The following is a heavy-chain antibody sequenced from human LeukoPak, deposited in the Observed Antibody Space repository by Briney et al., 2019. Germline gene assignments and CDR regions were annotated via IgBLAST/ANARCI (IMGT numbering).Heavy chain of an antibody. CDR3: ARVIKSYYDILTGYYGYYYYGMDV. D-gene: IGHD3-9*01. J-gene: IGHJ6*02. CDR2: ISAYNGNT. Sequence: ASVKVSCKASGYTFTSHGISWVRQAPGQGLEWMGWISAYNGNTNYAQKLQGRVTMTTDTSTSTAHMELRSLRSDDTAVYYCARVIKSYYDILTGYYGYYYYGMDVWGQGTTVTVSS. V-gene: IGHV1-18*01. CDR1: GYTFTSHG.